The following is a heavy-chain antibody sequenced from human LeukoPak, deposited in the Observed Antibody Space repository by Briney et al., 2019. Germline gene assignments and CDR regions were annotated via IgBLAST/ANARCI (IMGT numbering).Heavy chain of an antibody. V-gene: IGHV4-59*01. CDR2: IYYSGST. CDR3: ARDDGITMDY. D-gene: IGHD3-10*01. J-gene: IGHJ4*02. CDR1: GVSISSYY. Sequence: SETLSLTCTVSGVSISSYYWSWIRQPPGKGLEWIEYIYYSGSTNYNPSLKSRVTISVDTSKNQFSLKLSSVTAADAAVYYCARDDGITMDYWGQGTLVTVSS.